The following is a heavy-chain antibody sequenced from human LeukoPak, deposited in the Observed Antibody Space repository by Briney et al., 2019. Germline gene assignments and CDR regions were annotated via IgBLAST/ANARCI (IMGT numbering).Heavy chain of an antibody. CDR2: IYYSGST. Sequence: PSETLSLTCTVSGGSISSYYWSWIRQPPGKGLEWIGYIYYSGSTYYNPSLKSRVTISVDTSKNQFSLKLSSVTAADTAVYYCARAFPMIKNWFDPWGQGTLVTVSS. CDR3: ARAFPMIKNWFDP. V-gene: IGHV4-59*12. CDR1: GGSISSYY. D-gene: IGHD3-16*01. J-gene: IGHJ5*02.